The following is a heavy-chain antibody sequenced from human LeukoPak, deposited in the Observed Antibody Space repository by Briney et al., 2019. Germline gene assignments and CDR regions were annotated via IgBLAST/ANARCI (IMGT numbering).Heavy chain of an antibody. Sequence: GGSLRLSCAASGFTFSDYYMSWIRQAPGKGLEWVSCISSSGSTIYYADSVKGRFTISRDNAKNSLYLQMNSLRAEDTAVYYCARDRGAYYYDSFDYWGQGTLVTVSS. CDR2: ISSSGSTI. D-gene: IGHD3-22*01. CDR1: GFTFSDYY. CDR3: ARDRGAYYYDSFDY. J-gene: IGHJ4*02. V-gene: IGHV3-11*04.